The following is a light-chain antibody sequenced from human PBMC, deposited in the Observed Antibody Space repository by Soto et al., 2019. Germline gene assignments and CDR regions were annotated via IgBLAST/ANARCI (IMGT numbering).Light chain of an antibody. CDR2: LNSDGSH. CDR1: SGHSSYA. V-gene: IGLV4-69*01. J-gene: IGLJ3*02. CDR3: QTWGTGIVV. Sequence: QPVLTQSPSASASLGASVKLTCALSSGHSSYAIAWHQQQPEKGPRALMKLNSDGSHTRGDGIPDRFSGSSSGAERYLTISSLQSEDEADYYCQTWGTGIVVFGGRTKLTVL.